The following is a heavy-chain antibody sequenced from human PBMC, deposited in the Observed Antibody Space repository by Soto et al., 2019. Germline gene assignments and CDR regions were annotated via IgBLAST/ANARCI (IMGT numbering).Heavy chain of an antibody. CDR3: ATWAATFFVCWGFDWFDP. J-gene: IGHJ5*02. D-gene: IGHD3-16*01. CDR1: GFTFSSYA. V-gene: IGHV3-23*01. Sequence: EVQRLESGGGLVQPGGSLRLSCAASGFTFSSYAMSWVRQAPGKGLEWVSAISGSGGSTYYADSVRGTFTISRDKSKKTLYLPMNSLRAEYTAVYYFATWAATFFVCWGFDWFDPWGQGTLVTVSS. CDR2: ISGSGGST.